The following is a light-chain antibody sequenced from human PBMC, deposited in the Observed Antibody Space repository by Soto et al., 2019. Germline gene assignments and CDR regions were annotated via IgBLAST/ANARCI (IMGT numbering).Light chain of an antibody. CDR2: TAS. V-gene: IGKV1-16*01. CDR1: QSISSH. Sequence: DIRMTQSPSSLSASVGDTVTITCRASQSISSHLNWYQQKPGKAPNLLMYTASNLQSGVPSRLSGSGSGTDFTLTISSLQPEDFATYYCQQYNSYLWTFGQGTKVDI. J-gene: IGKJ1*01. CDR3: QQYNSYLWT.